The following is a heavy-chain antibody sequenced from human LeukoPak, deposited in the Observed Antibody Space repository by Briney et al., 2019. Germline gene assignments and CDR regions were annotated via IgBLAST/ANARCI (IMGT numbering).Heavy chain of an antibody. J-gene: IGHJ6*03. CDR2: ISGSGGST. CDR1: GFTFSSYA. V-gene: IGHV3-23*01. CDR3: ARAITIFGVDAYGGYYYYYMDV. Sequence: PGGSLRLSCAASGFTFSSYAMSWVRQAPGRGLEWVSAISGSGGSTYYADSVRGRFTISRDNSKNTLYLQMNSLRAEDTAVYYCARAITIFGVDAYGGYYYYYMDVWGKGTTVTVSS. D-gene: IGHD3-3*01.